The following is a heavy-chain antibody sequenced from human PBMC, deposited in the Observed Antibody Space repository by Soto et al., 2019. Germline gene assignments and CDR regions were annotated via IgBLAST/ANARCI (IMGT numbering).Heavy chain of an antibody. CDR3: AKGDGCGSYVNFDF. CDR1: GFTFSDYA. Sequence: PGGSLRLSCAASGFTFSDYAMSWVRQAPGKGLEWVSGISGSGGGTNYADSVKGRFTTSRDNSKNTLYLQMNSLRAEDTAVYYCAKGDGCGSYVNFDFWRQRTLVTVSS. D-gene: IGHD3-16*01. CDR2: ISGSGGGT. J-gene: IGHJ4*02. V-gene: IGHV3-23*01.